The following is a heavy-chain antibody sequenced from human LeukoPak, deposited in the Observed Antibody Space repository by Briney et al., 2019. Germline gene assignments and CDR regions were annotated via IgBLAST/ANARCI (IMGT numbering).Heavy chain of an antibody. J-gene: IGHJ5*02. V-gene: IGHV4-39*07. CDR2: IYYSWTT. Sequence: SETLSLTCTVSGGSISGGSYYWGWIRQPPGKGLEWIVIIYYSWTTYYNPSLKSRVTISVDTSKNQFSLKLSSVTAADTAVYSCARDHVKWLRFGSPYHWFAPWGQGTLVTVSS. D-gene: IGHD5-12*01. CDR1: GGSISGGSYY. CDR3: ARDHVKWLRFGSPYHWFAP.